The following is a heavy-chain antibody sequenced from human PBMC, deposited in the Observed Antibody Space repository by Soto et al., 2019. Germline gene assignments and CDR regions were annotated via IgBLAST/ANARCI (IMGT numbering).Heavy chain of an antibody. D-gene: IGHD6-19*01. CDR1: GFTFSDYY. Sequence: VQLVESGGGLVKPGGSLRLSCAASGFTFSDYYMHWVRQGPGKGLVWVSCISGDGGRTYYADSVKGRFTISRDNAKSTLYLQMNSLRGDDTAVYYCVRDFMTMAGINWGQGTLVAVSS. J-gene: IGHJ4*02. CDR2: ISGDGGRT. CDR3: VRDFMTMAGIN. V-gene: IGHV3-74*01.